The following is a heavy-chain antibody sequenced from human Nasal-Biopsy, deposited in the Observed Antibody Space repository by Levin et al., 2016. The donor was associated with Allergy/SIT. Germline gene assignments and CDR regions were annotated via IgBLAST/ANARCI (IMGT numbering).Heavy chain of an antibody. CDR1: GFTFSSYA. CDR3: AKPVVVTAYHWYFDL. CDR2: ITASGSNT. D-gene: IGHD2-21*02. V-gene: IGHV3-23*01. Sequence: GGSLRLSCAASGFTFSSYAMAWVRQAPGKGLEWVSAITASGSNTYYPDSVKGRFTISRDNSKNTLYLQLNSLRAEDTAIYYCAKPVVVTAYHWYFDLWGRGSLVTVSS. J-gene: IGHJ2*01.